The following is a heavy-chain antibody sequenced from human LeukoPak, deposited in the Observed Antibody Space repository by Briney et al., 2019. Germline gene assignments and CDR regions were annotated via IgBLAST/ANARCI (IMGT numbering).Heavy chain of an antibody. CDR2: IYYSGST. J-gene: IGHJ4*02. CDR3: ARGLDILTGYQFDY. D-gene: IGHD3-9*01. V-gene: IGHV4-59*01. CDR1: GVSISSYY. Sequence: SETLSLTCTVSGVSISSYYWSWIRQPPGKGPEWIGYIYYSGSTNYNPSLKSRVTISVDTSKNQFSLKLSSVTAADTAVYYCARGLDILTGYQFDYWGQGTPVTVSS.